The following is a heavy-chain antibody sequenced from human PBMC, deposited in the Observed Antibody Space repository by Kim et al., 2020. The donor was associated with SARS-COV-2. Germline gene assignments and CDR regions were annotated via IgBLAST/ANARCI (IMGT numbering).Heavy chain of an antibody. CDR3: ARERALVVPAAIIESQRPFDP. CDR1: GYTFTGYY. V-gene: IGHV1-2*02. D-gene: IGHD2-2*02. Sequence: ASVKVSCKASGYTFTGYYMHWVRQAPGQGLEWMGWINPNSGGTNYAQKFQGRVTMTRDTSISTAYMELSRLRSDDTAVYYCARERALVVPAAIIESQRPFDPWGQGTLVTVSS. J-gene: IGHJ5*02. CDR2: INPNSGGT.